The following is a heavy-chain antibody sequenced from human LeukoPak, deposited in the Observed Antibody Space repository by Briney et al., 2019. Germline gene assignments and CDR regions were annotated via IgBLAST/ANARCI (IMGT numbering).Heavy chain of an antibody. D-gene: IGHD6-13*01. J-gene: IGHJ4*02. CDR1: GFTFTSSA. CDR3: AADVSNYSSWYSGVDY. V-gene: IGHV1-58*01. Sequence: ASVKVSCKASGFTFTSSAVQWVRQARGQRLEWIGWIVVGSGNTNYAQKFQERVTITRDMSTSTAYMELSSLRSEDTAVYYCAADVSNYSSWYSGVDYWGQGTLVTVSS. CDR2: IVVGSGNT.